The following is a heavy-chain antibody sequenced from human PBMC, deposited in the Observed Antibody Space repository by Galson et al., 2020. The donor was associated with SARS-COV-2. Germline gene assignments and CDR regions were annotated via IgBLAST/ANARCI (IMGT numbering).Heavy chain of an antibody. V-gene: IGHV4-31*03. Sequence: ETSETLSLTCTVSGGSISSGGYYWSWIRQHPGKGLEWIGYIYYSGSTYYNPSLKSRVTISVDTSKNQLSLKLSSVTAADTAVYYCARLRFLEWLQETYGMDVWGQGTTVTVSS. CDR2: IYYSGST. CDR3: ARLRFLEWLQETYGMDV. J-gene: IGHJ6*02. D-gene: IGHD3-3*01. CDR1: GGSISSGGYY.